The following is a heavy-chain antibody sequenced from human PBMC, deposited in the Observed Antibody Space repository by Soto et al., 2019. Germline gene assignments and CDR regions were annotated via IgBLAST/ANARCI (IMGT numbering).Heavy chain of an antibody. CDR3: ARLIVVESYFDY. Sequence: QVQLQESGPGLVKPSQTLSLTCTVSGGSISSGDYYWSWIRQPPGKGLEWIGYIYYSGSTYYNPSLARRFTISGDTPKNQFSLKLSSVTAADTAVYYCARLIVVESYFDYWGQGTLVTVSS. V-gene: IGHV4-30-4*01. D-gene: IGHD3-22*01. CDR1: GGSISSGDYY. J-gene: IGHJ4*02. CDR2: IYYSGST.